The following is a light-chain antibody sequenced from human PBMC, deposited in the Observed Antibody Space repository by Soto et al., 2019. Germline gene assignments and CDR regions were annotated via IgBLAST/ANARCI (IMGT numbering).Light chain of an antibody. CDR1: SSNIGGNY. CDR3: AAWDDSLGYV. CDR2: RNN. V-gene: IGLV1-47*01. Sequence: QSVLTQPPSASGTPGQRVTISCSGSSSNIGGNYVYWYQQLPGTAPKLLIYRNNQRPSGVPDRFSGSKSDTSASLAISGLRSEDEADYYCAAWDDSLGYVFGTGTKVTVL. J-gene: IGLJ1*01.